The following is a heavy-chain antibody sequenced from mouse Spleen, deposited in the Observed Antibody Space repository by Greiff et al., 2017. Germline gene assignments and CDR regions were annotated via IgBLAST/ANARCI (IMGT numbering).Heavy chain of an antibody. Sequence: EVKVVESGGGLVKPGGSLKLSCAASGFTFSSYGMSWVRQTPEKRLEWVATISGGGSYTYYPDSVKGRFTISRDNAKNNLYLQMSSLRSEDTALYYCARLFTTLGNFAYWGQGTLVTVSA. V-gene: IGHV5-9-2*01. CDR1: GFTFSSYG. CDR3: ARLFTTLGNFAY. D-gene: IGHD1-1*01. CDR2: ISGGGSYT. J-gene: IGHJ3*01.